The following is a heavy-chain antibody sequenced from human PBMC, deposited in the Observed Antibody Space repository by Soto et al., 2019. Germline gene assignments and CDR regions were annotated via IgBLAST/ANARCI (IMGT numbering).Heavy chain of an antibody. D-gene: IGHD6-13*01. Sequence: PSETLSLTCTVSGGSISSYYWSWLRQPPGKGLEWIGYIYYSGSTNYNPSLKSRVTISVDTSKNQFSLKLSSVTAADTAVYYCARDLGASSSWQHPTFDPWGQGTLVTVS. CDR3: ARDLGASSSWQHPTFDP. J-gene: IGHJ5*02. V-gene: IGHV4-59*01. CDR1: GGSISSYY. CDR2: IYYSGST.